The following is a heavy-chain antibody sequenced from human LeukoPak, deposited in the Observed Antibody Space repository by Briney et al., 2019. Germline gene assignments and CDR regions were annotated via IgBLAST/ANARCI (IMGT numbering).Heavy chain of an antibody. D-gene: IGHD3-3*01. CDR1: GGSISSYY. V-gene: IGHV4-4*07. Sequence: SETLSLTCTVSGGSISSYYWSWIRQPAGKGLEWIGRIYTSGSTNYNPSLKSRVTMSVDTSKDQFSLKLSSVTAADTAVYYCARGHQFWSGYPYHYYFDYWGQGTLVTVSS. CDR3: ARGHQFWSGYPYHYYFDY. J-gene: IGHJ4*02. CDR2: IYTSGST.